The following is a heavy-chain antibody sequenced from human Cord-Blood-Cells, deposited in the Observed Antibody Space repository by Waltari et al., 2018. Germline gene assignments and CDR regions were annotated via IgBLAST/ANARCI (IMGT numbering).Heavy chain of an antibody. CDR2: IKQSVST. Sequence: QVQLQQWGAGLLKPSETLSLTCAVYGGSFSGYYWSWIRQPPGKGLEWIGEIKQSVSTNYNPTLKDVVTISVDTSKNQCSLKLSSVTAADTAVYYCARRSSAWGSRAFDIWGQGTMVTVSS. V-gene: IGHV4-34*01. CDR3: ARRSSAWGSRAFDI. D-gene: IGHD3-16*01. CDR1: GGSFSGYY. J-gene: IGHJ3*02.